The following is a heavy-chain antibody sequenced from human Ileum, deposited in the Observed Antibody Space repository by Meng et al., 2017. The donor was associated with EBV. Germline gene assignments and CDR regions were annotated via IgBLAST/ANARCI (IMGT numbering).Heavy chain of an antibody. Sequence: QGQLQDPGPGLVKPSDTLSLTCAVSGYSISSTNWWGWIRQPPGKGLEWIGYIYYSGSTSYNPSLKSRVTMSVDTSKNQFSLNLNSVTAVDTAVYYCARNVPGTSAYYDWGQGTLVTVSS. V-gene: IGHV4-28*01. CDR2: IYYSGST. CDR1: GYSISSTNW. J-gene: IGHJ4*02. CDR3: ARNVPGTSAYYD. D-gene: IGHD3-22*01.